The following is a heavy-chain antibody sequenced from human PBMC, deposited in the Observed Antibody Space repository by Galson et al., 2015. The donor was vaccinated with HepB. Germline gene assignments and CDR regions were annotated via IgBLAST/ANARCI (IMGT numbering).Heavy chain of an antibody. J-gene: IGHJ6*02. D-gene: IGHD6-13*01. CDR3: ARRWGSSWYVYYGMDV. CDR2: INTNTGNP. Sequence: SVKVSCKASGYTFTSYAMNWVRQAPGQGLEWMGWINTNTGNPTYAQGFTGRFVFSLDTSVSTAYLQISSLKAEDTAVYYCARRWGSSWYVYYGMDVWGQGTTVTVSS. CDR1: GYTFTSYA. V-gene: IGHV7-4-1*02.